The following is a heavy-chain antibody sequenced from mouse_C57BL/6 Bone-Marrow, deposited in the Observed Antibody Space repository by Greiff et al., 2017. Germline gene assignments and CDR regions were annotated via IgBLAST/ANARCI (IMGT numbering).Heavy chain of an antibody. J-gene: IGHJ2*01. V-gene: IGHV1-64*01. Sequence: VQLQQPGAELVKPGASVKLSCKASGYTFTSYWMHWVKQRPGQGLEWIGMIHPHSGSTNYNEKFKSKATLTVDKSSSTAYMQLSRLTSEDSAVYYCARAGAYFDYWGQGTTLTVSS. CDR3: ARAGAYFDY. CDR2: IHPHSGST. CDR1: GYTFTSYW.